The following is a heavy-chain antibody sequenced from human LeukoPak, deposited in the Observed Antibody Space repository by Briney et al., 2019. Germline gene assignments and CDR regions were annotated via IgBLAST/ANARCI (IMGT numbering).Heavy chain of an antibody. CDR1: GYTFTGYY. CDR3: AREDRVAGTCPAY. Sequence: ASVKVSCKASGYTFTGYYMHWVRQAPGQGLEWMGRINPNSGGTNYAQKFQGRVTMTRDTSTSTVYMELSSLRSEDTAVYYCAREDRVAGTCPAYWGQGTLVTVSS. J-gene: IGHJ4*02. D-gene: IGHD6-19*01. V-gene: IGHV1-2*06. CDR2: INPNSGGT.